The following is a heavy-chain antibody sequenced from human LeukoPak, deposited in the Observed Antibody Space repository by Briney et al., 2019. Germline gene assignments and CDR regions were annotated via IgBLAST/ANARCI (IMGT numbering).Heavy chain of an antibody. J-gene: IGHJ4*01. CDR3: ARVWELSFDY. Sequence: GGSLRLSCAASGFTVSNDYMSWVRQAPGKGLQWVSLIYTSGATSYADSVKGRFTISRDISKNTLYLQMNSFRAEDSALYYCARVWELSFDYWGHGTLVTVSS. CDR1: GFTVSNDY. D-gene: IGHD1-26*01. CDR2: IYTSGAT. V-gene: IGHV3-53*01.